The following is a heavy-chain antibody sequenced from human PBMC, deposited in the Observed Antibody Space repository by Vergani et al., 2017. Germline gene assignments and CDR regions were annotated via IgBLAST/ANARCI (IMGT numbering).Heavy chain of an antibody. Sequence: QVQLQQWGAGLLKPSETLSLTCAVYGGSFSGYYWSWIRQPPGKGLEWIGEINHSGSTNYNPSLKSRSTIAVDTSKNQFSLKLSSVTAADTAVYYCAGRPVGSGRTFDPWGQGTLVTVSS. CDR3: AGRPVGSGRTFDP. CDR2: INHSGST. D-gene: IGHD6-19*01. V-gene: IGHV4-34*01. CDR1: GGSFSGYY. J-gene: IGHJ5*02.